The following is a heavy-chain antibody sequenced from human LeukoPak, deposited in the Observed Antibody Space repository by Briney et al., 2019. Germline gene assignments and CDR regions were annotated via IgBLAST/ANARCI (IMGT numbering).Heavy chain of an antibody. V-gene: IGHV3-11*01. Sequence: PGGSLRPSCAASGFTFSDFYMSWIRQAPGKGLEWISYISSSGSSIYYADSVRGRFTISRDNAKNSLYLQMNTLRAEDTAVYYCARDLSTSSEDWWDYWGQGTLVTVSS. CDR2: ISSSGSSI. CDR3: ARDLSTSSEDWWDY. D-gene: IGHD6-13*01. CDR1: GFTFSDFY. J-gene: IGHJ4*02.